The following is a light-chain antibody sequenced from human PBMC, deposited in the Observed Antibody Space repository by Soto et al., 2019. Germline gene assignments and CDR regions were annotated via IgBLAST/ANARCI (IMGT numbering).Light chain of an antibody. CDR1: QGIGNA. CDR3: QQYNTFWT. CDR2: DAS. Sequence: AIQMTQSPSSLSASVGDRVTISCRASQGIGNALGWYQQKPGKPPKLLIYDASSLESGVPSRFSGSGSGTEFTLTVSSLQPDDFATYHCQQYNTFWTFGQGTKVDIK. V-gene: IGKV1-13*02. J-gene: IGKJ1*01.